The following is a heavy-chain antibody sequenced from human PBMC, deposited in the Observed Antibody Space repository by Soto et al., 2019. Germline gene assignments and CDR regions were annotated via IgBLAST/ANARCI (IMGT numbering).Heavy chain of an antibody. Sequence: PSETLSLTCTVSGGPISTGGYYWNWIRQHPGKGLEWIGYIFESGSTSYNPSLKSRPTISIDTSKNQFSLNLSSVTAADTAVYYCARHEFSGWQAYYWSQGTLVTVSS. V-gene: IGHV4-31*03. CDR3: ARHEFSGWQAYY. D-gene: IGHD6-19*01. J-gene: IGHJ4*02. CDR2: IFESGST. CDR1: GGPISTGGYY.